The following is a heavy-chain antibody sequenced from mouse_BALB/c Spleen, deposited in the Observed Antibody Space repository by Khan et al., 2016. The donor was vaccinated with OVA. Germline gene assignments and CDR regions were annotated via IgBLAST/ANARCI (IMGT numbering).Heavy chain of an antibody. CDR2: IRSGGST. CDR1: GFSLNTYG. D-gene: IGHD2-14*01. V-gene: IGHV2-2*01. Sequence: VQLKQSGPGLVQPSQSLSITCTVSGFSLNTYGIHWIRQSQGKGLEWLGVIRSGGSTDYNGAFISRLNITKENSKSQVFCKMNSLQAYDTAIYYCARNSYMYDFTYWGQGTLVTVSA. CDR3: ARNSYMYDFTY. J-gene: IGHJ3*01.